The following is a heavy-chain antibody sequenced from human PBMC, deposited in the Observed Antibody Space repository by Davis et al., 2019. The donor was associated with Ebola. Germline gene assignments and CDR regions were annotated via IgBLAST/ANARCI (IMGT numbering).Heavy chain of an antibody. Sequence: GGSLRLSCAASGFTFSTYWMSCVRQAPGKWLEWVAVISYDGSNKYYADSVKGRFTISRDNSKNTLYLQMNSLRAEDTAVYYCAKDGAFTIFGVVIIPSYGMDVWGQGTTVTVSS. D-gene: IGHD3-3*01. CDR2: ISYDGSNK. J-gene: IGHJ6*02. CDR1: GFTFSTYW. V-gene: IGHV3-30*18. CDR3: AKDGAFTIFGVVIIPSYGMDV.